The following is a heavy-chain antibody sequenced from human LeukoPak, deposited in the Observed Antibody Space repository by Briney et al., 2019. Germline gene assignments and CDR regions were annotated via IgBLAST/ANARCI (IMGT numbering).Heavy chain of an antibody. CDR3: ASEHYYDSSEGPNDAFDI. CDR2: IYTSGST. D-gene: IGHD3-22*01. Sequence: PPETLSLTCAVSGGSISSRDYYWSWIRQPAGKGLEWIGRIYTSGSTNYNPSLKSRVTMSVDTSKNQFSLKLSSVTAADAAVYYCASEHYYDSSEGPNDAFDIWGQGTMVTVSS. CDR1: GGSISSRDYY. V-gene: IGHV4-61*02. J-gene: IGHJ3*02.